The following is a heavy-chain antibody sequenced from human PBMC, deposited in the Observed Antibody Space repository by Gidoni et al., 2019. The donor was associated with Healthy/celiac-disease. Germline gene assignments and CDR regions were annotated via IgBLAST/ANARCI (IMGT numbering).Heavy chain of an antibody. V-gene: IGHV3-21*01. CDR1: GVTFSSYS. CDR2: SSSSSSYI. D-gene: IGHD3-22*01. J-gene: IGHJ3*02. CDR3: AREVVITDAFDI. Sequence: EVQLVESGGGLVKPVGSLRLSCAASGVTFSSYSMNWVRQAPGKGLEWVSASSSSSSYIYYADSEKGRVTISRDNAKNSLYLQMNSLRAEDTAVYYCAREVVITDAFDIWGQGTMVTVSS.